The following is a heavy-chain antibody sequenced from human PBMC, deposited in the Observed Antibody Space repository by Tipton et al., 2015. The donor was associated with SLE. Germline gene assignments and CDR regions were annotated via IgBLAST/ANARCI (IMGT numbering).Heavy chain of an antibody. D-gene: IGHD1-26*01. CDR2: IYDTGST. CDR1: GASISRYY. Sequence: TLSLTCTVSGASISRYYWSWIRQPPGKGLEWIGYIYDTGSTNYNPSLKSRITISVDTSKDQFSPKLSSMTAADTAVYYCARGTEWEPTVFDYWGQGTLVTVSS. J-gene: IGHJ4*02. CDR3: ARGTEWEPTVFDY. V-gene: IGHV4-59*01.